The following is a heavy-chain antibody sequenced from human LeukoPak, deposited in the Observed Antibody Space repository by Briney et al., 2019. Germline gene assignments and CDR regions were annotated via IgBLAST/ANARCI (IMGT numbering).Heavy chain of an antibody. D-gene: IGHD6-13*01. CDR3: AKGIAGDDN. CDR1: GFTFSTHV. CDR2: VSGSGGST. Sequence: GGSLRLSCAASGFTFSTHVMSWVRQAPGKGLEWVSSVSGSGGSTYYADSVKGRFTISRDNSKNTLYLQMNSLRAEDTAVYYCAKGIAGDDNWGQGTLVTVSS. J-gene: IGHJ4*02. V-gene: IGHV3-23*01.